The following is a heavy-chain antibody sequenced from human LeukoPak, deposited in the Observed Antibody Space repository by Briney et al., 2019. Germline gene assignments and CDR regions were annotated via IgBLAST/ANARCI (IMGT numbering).Heavy chain of an antibody. D-gene: IGHD3-16*01. CDR2: INPSSGST. V-gene: IGHV1-46*01. J-gene: IGHJ4*02. CDR1: GYTFTSYF. Sequence: ASVKVSCKASGYTFTSYFMHWVRQAPEQGLEWMGIINPSSGSTTYAQKFQGRVTMTRDTSTSTVYMGLSSLRSEDTAVYYCARGWGSFDYWGQGTLVTVSS. CDR3: ARGWGSFDY.